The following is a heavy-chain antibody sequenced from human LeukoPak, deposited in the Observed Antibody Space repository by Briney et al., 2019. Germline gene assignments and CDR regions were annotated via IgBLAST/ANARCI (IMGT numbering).Heavy chain of an antibody. V-gene: IGHV1-69*06. Sequence: SVKVSCKASGGTFSSYAISWVRQAPGQGLEWMGGIIPIFGTANYAQKSQGRVTITADKSTSTAYMELSSLRSEDTALYHCAREVYSSSWPTYYYYMDVWGKGTTVTISS. CDR3: AREVYSSSWPTYYYYMDV. CDR1: GGTFSSYA. D-gene: IGHD6-13*01. J-gene: IGHJ6*03. CDR2: IIPIFGTA.